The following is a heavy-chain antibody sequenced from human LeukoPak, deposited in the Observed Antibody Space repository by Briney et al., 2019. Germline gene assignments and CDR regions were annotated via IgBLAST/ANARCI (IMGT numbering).Heavy chain of an antibody. J-gene: IGHJ4*02. CDR3: ARDPIEYSYGYYFDY. V-gene: IGHV1-18*01. CDR1: GYTFTSYG. D-gene: IGHD5-18*01. CDR2: ISAYNGNT. Sequence: ASVKVSCKASGYTFTSYGISWVRQAPGQGLEWMRWISAYNGNTNYAQKLQGRVTITTDTSKSTAYMELRSLRSDDAAVYFCARDPIEYSYGYYFDYGGRGTVVTVSA.